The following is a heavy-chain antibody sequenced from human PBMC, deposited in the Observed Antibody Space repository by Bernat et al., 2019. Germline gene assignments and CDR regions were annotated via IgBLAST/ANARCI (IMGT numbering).Heavy chain of an antibody. J-gene: IGHJ6*02. Sequence: EVQLLESGGGLVQPGGSLRLSCGASGFTFSSFAMSWVRQAAGRGLEWVSGISGSGDSTYYADSVKGRFTISRDNYKNTLYLQMNSLRAEDTAVYYCAEGIYPKGYCSGGNCYYYCYGMDVWGQGTTVTVSS. V-gene: IGHV3-23*01. CDR1: GFTFSSFA. CDR2: ISGSGDST. CDR3: AEGIYPKGYCSGGNCYYYCYGMDV. D-gene: IGHD2-15*01.